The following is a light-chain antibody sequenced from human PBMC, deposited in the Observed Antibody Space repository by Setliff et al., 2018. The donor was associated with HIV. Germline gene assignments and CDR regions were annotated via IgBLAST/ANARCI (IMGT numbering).Light chain of an antibody. J-gene: IGLJ1*01. CDR1: SSDAGDYNF. Sequence: QSVLTQPRSVSGSPGQSVTIACTGTSSDAGDYNFVSWYQLHPGKAPKLIIYDVTKRPSGVPDRFSGSKSANAASLTISGLQAEDGADYYCCSSAGTYTSFFVFGTGTKVTVL. CDR3: CSSAGTYTSFFV. V-gene: IGLV2-11*01. CDR2: DVT.